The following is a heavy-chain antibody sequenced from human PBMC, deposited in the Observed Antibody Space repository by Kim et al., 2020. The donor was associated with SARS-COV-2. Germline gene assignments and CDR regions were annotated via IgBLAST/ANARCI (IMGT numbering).Heavy chain of an antibody. Sequence: ASVKVSCKASGYTFTSYGISWVRQAPGQGLEWMGWISAYNGNTNYAQKLQGRVTMTTDTSTSTAYMELSSLRSDDTAVYYCARDAVLWFGELIGGPGHLDNGMDVWGQGTTVTVSS. CDR3: ARDAVLWFGELIGGPGHLDNGMDV. CDR2: ISAYNGNT. CDR1: GYTFTSYG. D-gene: IGHD3-10*01. J-gene: IGHJ6*02. V-gene: IGHV1-18*01.